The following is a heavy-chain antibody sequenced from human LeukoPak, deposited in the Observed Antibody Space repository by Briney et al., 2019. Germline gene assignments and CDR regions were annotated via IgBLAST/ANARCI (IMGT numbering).Heavy chain of an antibody. V-gene: IGHV4-30-2*01. CDR1: GGSISSGGYS. Sequence: SQTLSLTCAVSGGSISSGGYSWSWIRQPPGKGLEWIGYIYHSGSTYYNPSLKSRVTISVDRSKNQFSLKLSSVTAADTAAYYCAARGAYDSSGYLAYWGQGTLVTVSS. D-gene: IGHD3-22*01. J-gene: IGHJ4*02. CDR2: IYHSGST. CDR3: AARGAYDSSGYLAY.